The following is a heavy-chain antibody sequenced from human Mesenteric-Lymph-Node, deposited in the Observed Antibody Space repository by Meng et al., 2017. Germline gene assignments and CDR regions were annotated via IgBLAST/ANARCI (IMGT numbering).Heavy chain of an antibody. CDR1: GGSFSGYY. D-gene: IGHD6-25*01. CDR2: INHSGST. V-gene: IGHV4-34*01. CDR3: ARGLGSLDF. J-gene: IGHJ4*02. Sequence: SETLSLTCAVYGGSFSGYYWSWIRQPPGKGLEWIGEINHSGSTNYNPSLKSRVTMSEDTSKNQFSLQLSSVTAADTAVYYCARGLGSLDFWGQGTLVTVSS.